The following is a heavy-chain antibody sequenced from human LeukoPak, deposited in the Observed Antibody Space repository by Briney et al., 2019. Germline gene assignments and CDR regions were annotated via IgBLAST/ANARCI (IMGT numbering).Heavy chain of an antibody. CDR2: ISGSGGST. D-gene: IGHD3-10*01. CDR3: AKDHYYGSGSFDY. V-gene: IGHV3-23*01. J-gene: IGHJ4*02. Sequence: GGSLRLSCVASGFTFRSYAMSWVRQAPGKGLEWVSVISGSGGSTYYADSVKGRFTFSRDNSKNALYLQMNSLRAEDTAVYYCAKDHYYGSGSFDYWGQGTLVTVSS. CDR1: GFTFRSYA.